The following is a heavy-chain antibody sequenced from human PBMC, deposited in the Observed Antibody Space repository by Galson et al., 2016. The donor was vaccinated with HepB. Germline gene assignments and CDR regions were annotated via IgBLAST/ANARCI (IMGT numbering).Heavy chain of an antibody. Sequence: SLRLSCAASGFTFRDYYMIWIRQAPGKGLEWVSVIYSGGSTYYADSVKGRFTISRDNSKNTLSLQMNSLRAEDTAVYYCARESRMVRGVITYFFDYWGQGTLVTVSS. J-gene: IGHJ4*02. CDR2: IYSGGST. D-gene: IGHD3-10*01. CDR3: ARESRMVRGVITYFFDY. CDR1: GFTFRDYY. V-gene: IGHV3-53*01.